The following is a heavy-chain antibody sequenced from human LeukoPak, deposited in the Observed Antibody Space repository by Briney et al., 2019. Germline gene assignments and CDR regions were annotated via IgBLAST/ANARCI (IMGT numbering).Heavy chain of an antibody. Sequence: GASVKVSCKASGYIFTNYYVHWVRQAPGQGLEWMGIINPSDGTTSYAQKFQGRVTMTRDTSTSTVYMELSSLRSEDTAVYYSTTSHSRDYYYFYYWGQGTLVTVSS. CDR2: INPSDGTT. CDR3: TTSHSRDYYYFYY. V-gene: IGHV1-46*01. D-gene: IGHD3-22*01. CDR1: GYIFTNYY. J-gene: IGHJ4*02.